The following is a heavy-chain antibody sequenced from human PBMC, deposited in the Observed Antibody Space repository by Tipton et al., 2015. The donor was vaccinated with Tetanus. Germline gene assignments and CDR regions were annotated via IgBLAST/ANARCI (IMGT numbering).Heavy chain of an antibody. V-gene: IGHV3-7*01. CDR2: IKHDGSTK. CDR3: ASGRTLDY. CDR1: GFTFSTYG. Sequence: SLRLSCAASGFTFSTYGMTWVRQAPGKGLEWVANIKHDGSTKSYVDSVKGRFTISRDNAKNSLYLQINSLRAEDAALYYCASGRTLDYWGQGTLVTVSS. J-gene: IGHJ4*02.